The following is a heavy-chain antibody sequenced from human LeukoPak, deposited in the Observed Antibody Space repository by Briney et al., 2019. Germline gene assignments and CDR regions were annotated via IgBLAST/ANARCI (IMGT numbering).Heavy chain of an antibody. Sequence: GASVKVSCKASGGTFSSYAISWVRQAPGQGLEWMGRIIPILGTANYAQKFRGRVTITADKSTSTAYMELSSLRSEDTAVYYCAGDYGSGYDAFDIWGQGTMVTVSS. V-gene: IGHV1-69*04. CDR2: IIPILGTA. CDR3: AGDYGSGYDAFDI. D-gene: IGHD3-10*01. J-gene: IGHJ3*02. CDR1: GGTFSSYA.